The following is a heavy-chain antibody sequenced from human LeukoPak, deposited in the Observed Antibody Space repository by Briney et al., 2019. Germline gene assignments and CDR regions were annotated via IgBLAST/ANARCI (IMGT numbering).Heavy chain of an antibody. CDR3: TRAQAFDY. Sequence: GGSLRLSCAPSGFTVSSNYMSWVRQAPGKGLEWVSVMYIDGNTHYAESVKGRFTISRDNSKNTLFLQLSSLRAEDTAVYYCTRAQAFDYWGQGTLVPVSS. J-gene: IGHJ4*02. CDR2: MYIDGNT. CDR1: GFTVSSNY. V-gene: IGHV3-66*01.